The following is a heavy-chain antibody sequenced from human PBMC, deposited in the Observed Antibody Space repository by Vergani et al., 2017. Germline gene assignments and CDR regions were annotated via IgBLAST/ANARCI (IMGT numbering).Heavy chain of an antibody. CDR2: ISGSGVSA. Sequence: EVQLLESGGGLVQPGGSLRLTCAASEFTFSNYAMNWVRQAPGKGLEWVSGISGSGVSAYYTDSVKGRFTISRDNSKNMLFLQMNNLRTEDTAIYYCAKQYFVSGNYLFDCWSQATLVTVSS. CDR3: AKQYFVSGNYLFDC. V-gene: IGHV3-23*01. D-gene: IGHD3-9*01. CDR1: EFTFSNYA. J-gene: IGHJ4*02.